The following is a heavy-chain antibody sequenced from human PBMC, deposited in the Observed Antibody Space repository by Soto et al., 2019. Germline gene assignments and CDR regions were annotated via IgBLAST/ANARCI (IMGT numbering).Heavy chain of an antibody. Sequence: GGSLRLSCAASGFPFSSYSMNWVRQAPGKGLEWVSSISSSSSYIYYADSVKGRFTISRDNAKNSLYLQMNSLRAEDTAVYYCARDSLRSYYYGSGSRRAAFDIWGQGTMVTVSS. CDR1: GFPFSSYS. CDR3: ARDSLRSYYYGSGSRRAAFDI. D-gene: IGHD3-10*01. V-gene: IGHV3-21*01. J-gene: IGHJ3*02. CDR2: ISSSSSYI.